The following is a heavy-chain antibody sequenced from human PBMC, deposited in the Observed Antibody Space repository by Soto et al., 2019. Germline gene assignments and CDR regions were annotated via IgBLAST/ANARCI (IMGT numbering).Heavy chain of an antibody. Sequence: QVQLVESGGGVVQPGRSLRLSCAASGFTFSSYGMHWVRQAPGKGLEWVADIWYDGSNKYYADSVKGRFTISRDNSKNTLYLQMNSLRAEDTAVYYCARPQGDCISTSCYATYYYYGMDVWGQGTTVTVSS. V-gene: IGHV3-33*01. CDR1: GFTFSSYG. CDR2: IWYDGSNK. J-gene: IGHJ6*02. CDR3: ARPQGDCISTSCYATYYYYGMDV. D-gene: IGHD2-2*01.